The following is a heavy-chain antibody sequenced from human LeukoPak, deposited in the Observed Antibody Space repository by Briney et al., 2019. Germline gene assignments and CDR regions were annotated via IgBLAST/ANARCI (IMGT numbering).Heavy chain of an antibody. CDR2: IYYSGST. Sequence: SEALSLTGTVSGGSISRYYWSWIRQPPGKGLEWIGYIYYSGSTNYNPSLKSRVTISVDTSKNQFSLKLSSVTAADTAVYYCARVVGYCSGGSCYFPYYYYYYMDVWGKGTTVTISS. J-gene: IGHJ6*03. V-gene: IGHV4-59*01. CDR3: ARVVGYCSGGSCYFPYYYYYYMDV. D-gene: IGHD2-15*01. CDR1: GGSISRYY.